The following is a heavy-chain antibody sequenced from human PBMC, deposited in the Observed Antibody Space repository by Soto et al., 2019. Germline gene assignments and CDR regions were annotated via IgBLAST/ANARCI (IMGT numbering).Heavy chain of an antibody. V-gene: IGHV1-18*01. D-gene: IGHD6-19*01. CDR3: ARAMSPMQQWPGGS. Sequence: ASVKVSCKASGYTFTSYGISWVRQAPGQGLEWMGWISAYNGNTNYAQKLQGRVTMTTDTSTSTAYMELSSLRSDDTAVYYCARAMSPMQQWPGGSWGRGTLVTVSS. J-gene: IGHJ5*02. CDR2: ISAYNGNT. CDR1: GYTFTSYG.